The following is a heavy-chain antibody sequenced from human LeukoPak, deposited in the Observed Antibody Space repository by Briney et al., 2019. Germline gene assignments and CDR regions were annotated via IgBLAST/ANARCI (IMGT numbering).Heavy chain of an antibody. CDR3: ARVLDYDSSGYSYYYYYGMDV. V-gene: IGHV3-21*01. CDR2: ISSSSSYI. Sequence: GGSLRLSCAASGFTFSSYSMNWVRQAPGKGLEWVSSISSSSSYIYYADSVKGRFTISRDNAKNSLYLQMNSLRAEDTAVYYCARVLDYDSSGYSYYYYYGMDVWGQGTTVTVSS. CDR1: GFTFSSYS. D-gene: IGHD3-22*01. J-gene: IGHJ6*02.